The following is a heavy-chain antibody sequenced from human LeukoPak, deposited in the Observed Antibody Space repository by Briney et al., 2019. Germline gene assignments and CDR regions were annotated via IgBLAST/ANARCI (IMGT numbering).Heavy chain of an antibody. CDR1: GGSISSYY. J-gene: IGHJ6*03. V-gene: IGHV4-59*01. CDR2: IYYSGST. CDR3: ARGLVSSGYYDYYMDV. Sequence: PSETLSLTCTVSGGSISSYYWSWIRQPPGKGLEWIGYIYYSGSTNYNPSLKSRVTISVDTSKNQFSLKLSSVTAADTAVYYCARGLVSSGYYDYYMDVWGKGTTVTVSS. D-gene: IGHD3-3*01.